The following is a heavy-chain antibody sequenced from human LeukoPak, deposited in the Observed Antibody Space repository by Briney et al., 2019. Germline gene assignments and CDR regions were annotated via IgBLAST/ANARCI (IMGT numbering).Heavy chain of an antibody. CDR2: INPNSGGT. Sequence: ASVTVSCTASGYTFTGYYMHWVRQAPGQGLEWMGWINPNSGGTNYAQKFQGWVTMTRDTSISTAYMELSRLRSDDTAVYYCARGRYSYGYGYAYYYYGMDVWGQGTTATVSS. D-gene: IGHD5-18*01. CDR3: ARGRYSYGYGYAYYYYGMDV. CDR1: GYTFTGYY. V-gene: IGHV1-2*04. J-gene: IGHJ6*02.